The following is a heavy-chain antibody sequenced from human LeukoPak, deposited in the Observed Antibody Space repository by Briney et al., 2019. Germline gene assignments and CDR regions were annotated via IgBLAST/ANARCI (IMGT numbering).Heavy chain of an antibody. CDR1: GGSFSGYY. V-gene: IGHV4-34*01. J-gene: IGHJ4*02. CDR3: AREQWAFRSYYDSSGYHDY. D-gene: IGHD3-22*01. CDR2: INHSGST. Sequence: SETLSLTCAVYGGSFSGYYWSWIRQPPGKGLEWIGEINHSGSTNYNPSLKSRVTISVDTSKNQFSLKLVSVTAADTAVYYCAREQWAFRSYYDSSGYHDYWGQGTLVTVSS.